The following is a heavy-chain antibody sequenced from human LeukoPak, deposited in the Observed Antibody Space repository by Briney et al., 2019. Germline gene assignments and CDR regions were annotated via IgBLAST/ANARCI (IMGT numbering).Heavy chain of an antibody. CDR3: ARYRAVTQVWVEFDS. D-gene: IGHD3-16*01. CDR1: GFSVSNYY. Sequence: GGSLRLSCAGSGFSVSNYYMNWVRQAPGKGLEWVSLIRDSGETFYADSVKGRFTISRDNSKNTVYLQMNRLRVEDTAVYFCARYRAVTQVWVEFDSWGQGTLVTVSS. CDR2: IRDSGET. V-gene: IGHV3-66*02. J-gene: IGHJ5*01.